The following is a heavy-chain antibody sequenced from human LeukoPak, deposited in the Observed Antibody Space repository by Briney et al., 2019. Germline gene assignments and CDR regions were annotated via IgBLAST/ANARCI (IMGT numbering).Heavy chain of an antibody. CDR2: MYYSGST. D-gene: IGHD3-10*01. J-gene: IGHJ4*02. Sequence: SEALSLACTVSRRSISSSRYESGWIRQPPGKGLEWLGSMYYSGSTYYNPGLKSRFTISVDTSKNQFSLKLSSVTAADTAVYYCARGLPNYYGSGSPGDYWGQGTLVTVSS. V-gene: IGHV4-39*07. CDR3: ARGLPNYYGSGSPGDY. CDR1: RRSISSSRYE.